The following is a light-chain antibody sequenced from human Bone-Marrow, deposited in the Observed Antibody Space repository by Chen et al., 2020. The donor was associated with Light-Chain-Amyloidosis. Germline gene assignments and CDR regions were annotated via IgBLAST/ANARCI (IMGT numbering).Light chain of an antibody. Sequence: DIVMPQSPLSLPVTPVVPATISCRSSQTLLHSNGYNYLDWYLQKPGQSPQVLIYLGSNRASGVPDRFSGSGSGPDFTLKISSVEAEDVGVYYCMQALQTPITFGQGTRLEIK. CDR3: MQALQTPIT. CDR1: QTLLHSNGYNY. J-gene: IGKJ5*01. CDR2: LGS. V-gene: IGKV2-28*01.